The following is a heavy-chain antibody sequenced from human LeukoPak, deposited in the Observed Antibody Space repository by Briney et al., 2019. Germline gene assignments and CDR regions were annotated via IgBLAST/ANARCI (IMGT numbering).Heavy chain of an antibody. CDR3: ALVGGYSSTLVSAEGDY. CDR1: GYTFTSYD. Sequence: ASVKVSCKASGYTFTSYDINWVRQATGQGLEWMGWMNPNSGNTGYAQKFQGRVTITRNTSISTAYMELSSLRSEDTAVYYCALVGGYSSTLVSAEGDYWGQGTLVTVSS. J-gene: IGHJ4*02. D-gene: IGHD6-6*01. CDR2: MNPNSGNT. V-gene: IGHV1-8*03.